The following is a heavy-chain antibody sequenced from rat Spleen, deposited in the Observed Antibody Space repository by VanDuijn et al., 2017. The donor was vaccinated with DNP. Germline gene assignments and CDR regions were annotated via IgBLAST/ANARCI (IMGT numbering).Heavy chain of an antibody. J-gene: IGHJ2*01. D-gene: IGHD1-4*01. CDR1: GFNFNDYW. Sequence: EVQLVESGGGLVQPGRSLKLSCAASGFNFNDYWMGWVRQAPGKGLEWIGEINKDSRTIKYTPYLKDKFTISRDNAQNTLYLQMSKLGSEDTAIYYCVRGRAGVDYWGQGVKVTVSS. CDR2: INKDSRTI. V-gene: IGHV4-2*01. CDR3: VRGRAGVDY.